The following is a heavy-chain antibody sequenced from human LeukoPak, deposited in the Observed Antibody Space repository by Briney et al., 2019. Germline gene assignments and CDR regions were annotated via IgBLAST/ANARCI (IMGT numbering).Heavy chain of an antibody. D-gene: IGHD6-19*01. J-gene: IGHJ3*01. CDR3: AKDRGSGWLHDAFDV. V-gene: IGHV3-15*01. CDR1: GFTVSNAW. Sequence: PGGSLRLSCAASGFTVSNAWMSWVRQAPGKGLEWVGRIKSKSDGGTTDYAAPVKGRFTISRDESKNTLYLQMSNLKTEDTAVYYCAKDRGSGWLHDAFDVWGQGTMVTVSS. CDR2: IKSKSDGGTT.